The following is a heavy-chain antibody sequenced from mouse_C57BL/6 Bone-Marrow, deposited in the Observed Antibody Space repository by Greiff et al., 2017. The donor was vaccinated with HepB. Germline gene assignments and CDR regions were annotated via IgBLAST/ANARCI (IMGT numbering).Heavy chain of an antibody. CDR1: GYTFTSYW. V-gene: IGHV1-69*01. Sequence: QVQLQQPGAELVMPGASVKLSCKASGYTFTSYWMHWVKQRPGQGLEWIGEIDPSDSYTNYNQKFKGKATLTVDTSSSTAYMQLSSLTSEDSAVYYCARGGYDDWYFDVWGTGTTVTVSS. CDR2: IDPSDSYT. J-gene: IGHJ1*03. CDR3: ARGGYDDWYFDV. D-gene: IGHD2-3*01.